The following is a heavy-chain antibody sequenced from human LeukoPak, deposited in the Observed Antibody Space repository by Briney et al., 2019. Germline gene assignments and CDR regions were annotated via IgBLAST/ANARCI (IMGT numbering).Heavy chain of an antibody. V-gene: IGHV3-53*04. D-gene: IGHD5-18*01. Sequence: GGSLRLSCAASGFTVSTNCMTWVRQAPGKGLEWGSTIYSGGTTYYADSVMGRFTISRHNSRNTLYLQMNSLRAEDTAVYYCARVDTVMAYYFDLWGQGTLVTVSS. CDR3: ARVDTVMAYYFDL. CDR1: GFTVSTNC. CDR2: IYSGGTT. J-gene: IGHJ4*02.